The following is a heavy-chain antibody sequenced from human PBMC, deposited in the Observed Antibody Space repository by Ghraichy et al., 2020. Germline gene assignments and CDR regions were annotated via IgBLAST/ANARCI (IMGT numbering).Heavy chain of an antibody. CDR1: GYTFTSYG. Sequence: ASVKVSCKASGYTFTSYGISWVRQAPGQGLEWMGWISAYNGNTNYAQKLQGRVTMTTDTSTSTAYMELRSLRSDDTAVYYCASGDITMVRGAPILDAFDIWGQGTMVTVSS. D-gene: IGHD3-10*01. J-gene: IGHJ3*02. CDR2: ISAYNGNT. V-gene: IGHV1-18*01. CDR3: ASGDITMVRGAPILDAFDI.